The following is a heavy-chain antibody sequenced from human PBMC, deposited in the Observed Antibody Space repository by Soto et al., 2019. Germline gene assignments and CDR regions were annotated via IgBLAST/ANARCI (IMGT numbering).Heavy chain of an antibody. CDR2: IKTDGSIT. V-gene: IGHV3-74*01. J-gene: IGHJ3*02. CDR1: GFTFSNYW. Sequence: HPGGSLRLSCAASGFTFSNYWMHWVRQDPGKGLVWVSRIKTDGSITGYADSVKGRFTISRDNSKNTLYLQMNSLRAEDTAVYYCAKTSLDGIVVGCAFDIWGQGTMVTVSS. CDR3: AKTSLDGIVVGCAFDI. D-gene: IGHD2-2*01.